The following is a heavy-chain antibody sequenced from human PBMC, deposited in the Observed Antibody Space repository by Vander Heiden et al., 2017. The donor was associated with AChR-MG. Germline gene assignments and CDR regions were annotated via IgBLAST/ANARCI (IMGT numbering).Heavy chain of an antibody. J-gene: IGHJ4*02. CDR2: ISSRGNNL. CDR1: GFTFRKYE. Sequence: EVQLVESGGGLVKPGGSLRLSCGASGFTFRKYEMNGVRQAPGKGLEWISYISSRGNNLYYADSVKGRFTISRDNAKNSLYLQINSLRVEDTAIYYCAREDGTTGHFDQWGQGTLVTVSS. V-gene: IGHV3-48*03. CDR3: AREDGTTGHFDQ. D-gene: IGHD1-7*01.